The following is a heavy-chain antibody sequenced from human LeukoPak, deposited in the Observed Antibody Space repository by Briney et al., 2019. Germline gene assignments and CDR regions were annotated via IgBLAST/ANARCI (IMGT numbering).Heavy chain of an antibody. CDR3: ARDNPPDY. Sequence: GGSLRLSCAASGFTFSSSWMSWVRQAPGKGLEWVANIKQDGSERSYVESVRGRFTISRDNAKNSLYLQLNSLRAEDTALYYCARDNPPDYWGQGTLVTVSS. V-gene: IGHV3-7*03. J-gene: IGHJ4*02. CDR2: IKQDGSER. CDR1: GFTFSSSW.